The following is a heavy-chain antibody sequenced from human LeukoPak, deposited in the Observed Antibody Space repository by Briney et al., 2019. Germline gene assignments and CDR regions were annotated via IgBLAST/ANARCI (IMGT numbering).Heavy chain of an antibody. V-gene: IGHV3-30*18. D-gene: IGHD6-13*01. CDR2: ISYDGSNK. CDR1: GFTFSSYG. J-gene: IGHJ4*02. CDR3: AKVDYLGESAAGYYFDY. Sequence: PGRSLRLSCAASGFTFSSYGMPWVRQAPGKGLEWVAVISYDGSNKYYADSVKGRFTISRDNSKNTLYLQMNSLRAEDTAVYYCAKVDYLGESAAGYYFDYWGQGTLVTVSS.